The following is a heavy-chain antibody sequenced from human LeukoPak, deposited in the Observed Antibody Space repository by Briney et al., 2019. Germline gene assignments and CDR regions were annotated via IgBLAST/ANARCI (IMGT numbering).Heavy chain of an antibody. J-gene: IGHJ5*02. CDR3: ARLPSS. V-gene: IGHV3-66*02. D-gene: IGHD2-2*01. Sequence: GGSLRLSCAASGFTVSSNYMNWVRQAPGKGLEWVSFIYSDGSKYYSDYVKGRFTISRDNSKTTLYLQLASLTAEDTAVYYCARLPSSSGQGTLVTASS. CDR2: IYSDGSK. CDR1: GFTVSSNY.